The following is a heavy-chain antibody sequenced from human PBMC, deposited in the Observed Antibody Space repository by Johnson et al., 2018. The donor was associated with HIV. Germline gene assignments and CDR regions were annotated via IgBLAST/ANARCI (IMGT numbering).Heavy chain of an antibody. V-gene: IGHV3-30-3*01. J-gene: IGHJ3*02. D-gene: IGHD2-8*01. CDR1: GFTFSSYD. CDR2: ISFDGTNT. CDR3: ARGGVVHDGFDI. Sequence: QMQLVESGGGVVQPGRSLRLSCAASGFTFSSYDMHWVRQGPGKGLEWVAVISFDGTNTYYGDSVKGRFTISRDNSKNTLYLQMNTLRAEDTAVYYCARGGVVHDGFDIWGQGTMVTVSS.